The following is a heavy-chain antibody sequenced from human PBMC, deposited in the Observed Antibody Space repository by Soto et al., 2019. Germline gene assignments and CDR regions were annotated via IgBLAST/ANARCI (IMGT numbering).Heavy chain of an antibody. CDR1: GYSFTSYW. J-gene: IGHJ4*02. V-gene: IGHV5-51*01. D-gene: IGHD3-3*01. CDR3: ARLERYYDFWSGHQYYFDY. CDR2: IYPGDSDT. Sequence: PGESLNISCKGSGYSFTSYWIGWVRQMPGKGLEWMGIIYPGDSDTRYSPSFQGQVTISADKSISTAYLQWSSLKASDTAMYYCARLERYYDFWSGHQYYFDYWGQGTLVTVSS.